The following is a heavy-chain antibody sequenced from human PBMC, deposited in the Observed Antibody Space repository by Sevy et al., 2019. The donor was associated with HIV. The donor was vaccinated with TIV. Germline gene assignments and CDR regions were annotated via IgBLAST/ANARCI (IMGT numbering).Heavy chain of an antibody. CDR1: GFSFSSYG. CDR3: VKEGGGEGGDH. D-gene: IGHD2-21*01. CDR2: IQYDGSNK. Sequence: GGSLRLSCAASGFSFSSYGMHWVRQAPGKGLEWMSYIQYDGSNKEYGDSVKGRFTISRDNSKNTLYLQMNSLRVEDTAVFYCVKEGGGEGGDHWGQGILVTVSS. J-gene: IGHJ4*02. V-gene: IGHV3-30*02.